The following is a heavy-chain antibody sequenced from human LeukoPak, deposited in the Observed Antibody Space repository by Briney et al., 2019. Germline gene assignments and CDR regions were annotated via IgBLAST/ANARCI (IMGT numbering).Heavy chain of an antibody. Sequence: PGGSLRLSCAASGFTFDDYAMHWVRQAPGKGLEWVSGISWNSGSIGYADSVKGRFTISRDNAKNSLYLQMNSLRAEDMALYYCAKDTGHYYDSSGNNWFDPWGQGTLVTVSS. CDR2: ISWNSGSI. CDR3: AKDTGHYYDSSGNNWFDP. V-gene: IGHV3-9*03. J-gene: IGHJ5*02. D-gene: IGHD3-22*01. CDR1: GFTFDDYA.